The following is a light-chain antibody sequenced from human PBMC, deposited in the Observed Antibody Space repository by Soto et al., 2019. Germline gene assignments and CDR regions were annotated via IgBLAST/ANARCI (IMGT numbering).Light chain of an antibody. V-gene: IGKV1-5*03. J-gene: IGKJ4*01. CDR1: QSINSW. CDR3: QQYNSYSWLS. Sequence: DIQLTQSPSTLSASVGDRVTITCRASQSINSWLAWYQQKPGEAPKLLIYKASTLGSGVPSRFSGSASGTEFTLTINSLQPDDFAMYYCQQYNSYSWLSFGGGTKVDI. CDR2: KAS.